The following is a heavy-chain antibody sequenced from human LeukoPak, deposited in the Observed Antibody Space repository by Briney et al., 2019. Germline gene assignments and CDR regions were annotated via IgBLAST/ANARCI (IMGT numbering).Heavy chain of an antibody. CDR2: ISYDGSNK. Sequence: PGGSLRLSCAASGFTFSSYGMHWVRQAPGKGLEWVAVISYDGSNKYYADSVKGRFTISRDNSKNTLYLQMNSLRAEDTAAYYCAKELERRVGATWQLFDYWGQGTLVTVSS. D-gene: IGHD1-26*01. V-gene: IGHV3-30*18. J-gene: IGHJ4*02. CDR3: AKELERRVGATWQLFDY. CDR1: GFTFSSYG.